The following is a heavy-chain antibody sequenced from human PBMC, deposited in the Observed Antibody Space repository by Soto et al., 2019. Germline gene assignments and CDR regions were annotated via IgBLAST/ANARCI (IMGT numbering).Heavy chain of an antibody. D-gene: IGHD6-19*01. CDR3: ARDRRSSGWYYFDY. CDR2: ISSDGDNQ. V-gene: IGHV3-30*03. CDR1: EFTFRNFG. Sequence: QVHLVESGGGVVQPGRSLRLSCAASEFTFRNFGMHWVRQAPGKGLEWVAVISSDGDNQFYADSVKGRVTISRDNSNNMLYLQMNSLTIEATAVYYCARDRRSSGWYYFDYWGQGTPVTVSS. J-gene: IGHJ4*02.